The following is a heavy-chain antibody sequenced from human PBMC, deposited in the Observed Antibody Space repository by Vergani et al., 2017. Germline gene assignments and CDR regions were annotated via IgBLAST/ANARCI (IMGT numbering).Heavy chain of an antibody. CDR1: GFTFSSYG. V-gene: IGHV3-33*06. Sequence: VQLVESGGGLVQPGGSLRLSCAASGFTFSSYGMHWVRQAPGKGLEWVAVIWYDGSNKYYADSVKGRFTISRDNSKNTLYLQMNSLRAEDTAVYYCAKDSIVGAITVFDYWGQGTLVTVSS. J-gene: IGHJ4*02. CDR2: IWYDGSNK. CDR3: AKDSIVGAITVFDY. D-gene: IGHD1-26*01.